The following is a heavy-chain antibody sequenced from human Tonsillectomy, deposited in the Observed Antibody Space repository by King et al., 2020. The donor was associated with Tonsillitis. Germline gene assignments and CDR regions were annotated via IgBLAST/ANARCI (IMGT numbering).Heavy chain of an antibody. Sequence: VQLQESGPGLVKPSETLSLTCTVSGGSISSYYWSWIRQPPGKGLEWIGYIYYSGSTNYNPSLKSRVTISIDTSKNQFSLKLSSVTAADTAVYYCARDRKNFDYWGEGTLVTVSS. V-gene: IGHV4-59*12. CDR2: IYYSGST. CDR3: ARDRKNFDY. J-gene: IGHJ4*02. CDR1: GGSISSYY.